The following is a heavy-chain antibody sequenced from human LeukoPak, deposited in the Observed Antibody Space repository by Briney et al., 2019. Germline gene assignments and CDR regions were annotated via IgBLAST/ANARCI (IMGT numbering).Heavy chain of an antibody. V-gene: IGHV3-7*04. CDR3: ARDRGGRSGLDD. J-gene: IGHJ4*02. D-gene: IGHD2-15*01. CDR1: GITFSKSW. CDR2: IKEDGGEI. Sequence: GGSLRLSCAASGITFSKSWMSWVRQAPGKGLEWVAFIKEDGGEIYYVDSVKGRFTISRDNAENSLYLQMNSLRAEDTAVYYCARDRGGRSGLDDWGQGTLVTVSS.